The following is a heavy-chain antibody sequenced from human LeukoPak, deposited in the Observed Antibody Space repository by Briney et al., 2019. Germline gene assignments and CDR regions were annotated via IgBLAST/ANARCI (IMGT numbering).Heavy chain of an antibody. D-gene: IGHD6-13*01. J-gene: IGHJ4*02. CDR3: ARGKFHQLVRVDY. CDR2: IYHSGST. V-gene: IGHV4-30-2*01. Sequence: PSETLSLTCTVSGGSISSGGYYWSWIRQPPGKGLEWIGYIYHSGSTYYNPSLKSRVTISVDRSKNQFSLKLSSVTAADTAVYYCARGKFHQLVRVDYWGQGTLVTVSS. CDR1: GGSISSGGYY.